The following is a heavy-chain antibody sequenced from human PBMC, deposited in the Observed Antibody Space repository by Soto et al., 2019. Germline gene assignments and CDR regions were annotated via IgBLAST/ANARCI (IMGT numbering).Heavy chain of an antibody. V-gene: IGHV3-23*01. Sequence: GGSLRLSCAASGFSFYSHAMSWVRQAPGKGLEWVSAISGSGETTYYADSVKGRFTISRDNPKNTLFLHINSLTAEDTALYYCAKPPPVIPAADNNYYYYMDVWGKGTTVTVSS. CDR2: ISGSGETT. D-gene: IGHD2-2*01. J-gene: IGHJ6*03. CDR1: GFSFYSHA. CDR3: AKPPPVIPAADNNYYYYMDV.